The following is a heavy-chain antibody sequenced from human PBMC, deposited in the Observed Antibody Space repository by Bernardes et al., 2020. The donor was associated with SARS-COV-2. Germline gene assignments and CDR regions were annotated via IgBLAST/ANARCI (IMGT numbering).Heavy chain of an antibody. CDR2: ISSDGINI. V-gene: IGHV3-30*03. D-gene: IGHD1-7*01. CDR3: ASGGFNWNYAFFDY. CDR1: GFNFASNG. J-gene: IGHJ4*02. Sequence: GGSLRLSCAASGFNFASNGMHWFRQAPGKGLEWVAVISSDGINIHYAASVKGRFTISRDNSKNTLYLQMNRLRAEDTAVYYCASGGFNWNYAFFDYWGQGTLVPVSS.